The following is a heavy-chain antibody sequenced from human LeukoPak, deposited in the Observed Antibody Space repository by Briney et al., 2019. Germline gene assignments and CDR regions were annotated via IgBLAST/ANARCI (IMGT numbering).Heavy chain of an antibody. CDR1: GFTFSSYE. Sequence: GGSLRLSCAASGFTFSSYEMNWVRQAPGKGLEWVSYISSSSSTIYYADSVKGRFTISRDNAKNSLYLQLNSLRAEDMAVYYCARDPGGYSSGGELDVWGKGTTVTVSS. V-gene: IGHV3-48*03. J-gene: IGHJ6*04. CDR3: ARDPGGYSSGGELDV. CDR2: ISSSSSTI. D-gene: IGHD6-19*01.